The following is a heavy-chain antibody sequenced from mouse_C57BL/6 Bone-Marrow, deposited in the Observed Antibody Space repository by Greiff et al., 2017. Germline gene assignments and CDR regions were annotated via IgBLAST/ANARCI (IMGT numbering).Heavy chain of an antibody. Sequence: QVQLQQPGAELVKPGASVKLSCKASGYTFTSYWMHWVKQRPGQGLEWIGMIHPNSGSTKYNEKFKSKATLTVDKSSSTAYMQLSSLTSEDSAVYYCARRGYDYAFDYWGQGTTLTVSS. V-gene: IGHV1-64*01. CDR1: GYTFTSYW. CDR3: ARRGYDYAFDY. J-gene: IGHJ2*01. D-gene: IGHD2-4*01. CDR2: IHPNSGST.